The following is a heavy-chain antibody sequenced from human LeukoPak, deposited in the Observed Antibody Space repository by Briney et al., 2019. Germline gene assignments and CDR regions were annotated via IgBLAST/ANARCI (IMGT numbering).Heavy chain of an antibody. CDR3: ARRLIAAAGTWGVGGVYYFDY. D-gene: IGHD6-13*01. J-gene: IGHJ4*02. CDR2: VYYSGST. Sequence: SETLSLTCTVSGGSISSSFYYWGWIRQPPGKGLEWVGSVYYSGSTYYNPSLKSRVTISADMSKNQFSLKLSSVTAAADTAVYYCARRLIAAAGTWGVGGVYYFDYWGQGILVTVSS. V-gene: IGHV4-39*01. CDR1: GGSISSSFYY.